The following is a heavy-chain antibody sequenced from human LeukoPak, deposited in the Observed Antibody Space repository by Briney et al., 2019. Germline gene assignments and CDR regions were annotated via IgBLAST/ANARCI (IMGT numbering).Heavy chain of an antibody. CDR2: IYYSGST. CDR1: GGSISSGDYY. J-gene: IGHJ3*02. D-gene: IGHD3-22*01. CDR3: ARDKGYYDSSGYNPTGDAFDI. V-gene: IGHV4-30-4*08. Sequence: TPSQTLSLTCTVSGGSISSGDYYWSWIRQPPGKGLEWIGYIYYSGSTYYNPSLKSRVTISVDTSKNQFSLKLSSVTAADTAVYYCARDKGYYDSSGYNPTGDAFDIWGQGTMVTVSS.